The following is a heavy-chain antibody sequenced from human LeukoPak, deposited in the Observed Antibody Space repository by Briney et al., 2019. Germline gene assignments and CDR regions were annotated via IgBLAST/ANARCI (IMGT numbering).Heavy chain of an antibody. CDR3: ARGAGYSSSLYGWGYYFDY. V-gene: IGHV4-34*01. D-gene: IGHD6-13*01. CDR2: INHSGST. Sequence: SETLSLTCAVYGGSFSGYYWSWIRQPPGKGLEWIGEINHSGSTNYNPSLKSRVTISVDTSKNQFSLKLSSVTAADSAVYYCARGAGYSSSLYGWGYYFDYWGQGTLVTVSS. CDR1: GGSFSGYY. J-gene: IGHJ4*02.